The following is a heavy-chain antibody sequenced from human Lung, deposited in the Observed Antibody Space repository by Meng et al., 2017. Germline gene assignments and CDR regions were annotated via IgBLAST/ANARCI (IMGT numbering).Heavy chain of an antibody. D-gene: IGHD2-15*01. Sequence: SVKVSCKAPGGTFSNYVIGWVRQAPGQGLEWMGGINIVFGTTDYAQKFQGRFTITTDESTSTVYMELTRLTSEDTAVYFCARKAVNCVTTTCYSLDYWGQGTLVTVSS. CDR3: ARKAVNCVTTTCYSLDY. V-gene: IGHV1-69*05. J-gene: IGHJ4*02. CDR2: INIVFGTT. CDR1: GGTFSNYV.